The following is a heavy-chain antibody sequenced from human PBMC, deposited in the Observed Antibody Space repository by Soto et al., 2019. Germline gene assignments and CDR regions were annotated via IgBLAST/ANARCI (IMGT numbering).Heavy chain of an antibody. D-gene: IGHD2-15*01. J-gene: IGHJ4*02. CDR3: ARQYCSGGSCSYVDY. CDR2: IYPGDSDT. CDR1: GYSFTSYW. Sequence: GESLKISCKGSGYSFTSYWIGWVRQMPGKGLEWMGIIYPGDSDTRYSPSFQGQVTISADKSISTAYLQWSSLKASDTAMYYCARQYCSGGSCSYVDYWGQGTLVTVSS. V-gene: IGHV5-51*01.